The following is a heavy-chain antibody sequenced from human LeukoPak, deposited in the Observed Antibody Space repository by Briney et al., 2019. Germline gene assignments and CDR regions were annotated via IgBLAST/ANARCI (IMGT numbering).Heavy chain of an antibody. CDR2: ISGSGGNT. V-gene: IGHV3-23*01. Sequence: GGSLRLSCAASGFTFSTYAMSWVRQAPGMGLEWVSSISGSGGNTYYADSVKGRFAISRDNYKNTLYLQLNSLRAEDTAVYYCATAHPQAYYFDYWGQGTLVTVSS. CDR3: ATAHPQAYYFDY. J-gene: IGHJ4*02. CDR1: GFTFSTYA.